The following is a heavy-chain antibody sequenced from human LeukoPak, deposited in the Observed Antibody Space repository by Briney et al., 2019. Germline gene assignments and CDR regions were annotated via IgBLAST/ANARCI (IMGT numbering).Heavy chain of an antibody. CDR2: MNPNSGNT. V-gene: IGHV1-8*01. Sequence: ASVKVSCKASGYTFTSYDINWVRQATGQGLEWMGWMNPNSGNTGYAQKFQGRVTMTRNTSISTAYMELSSLTSEDTAVYYCARYKSVAYGFDYWGQGTLVIVSS. CDR1: GYTFTSYD. CDR3: ARYKSVAYGFDY. J-gene: IGHJ4*02. D-gene: IGHD4-17*01.